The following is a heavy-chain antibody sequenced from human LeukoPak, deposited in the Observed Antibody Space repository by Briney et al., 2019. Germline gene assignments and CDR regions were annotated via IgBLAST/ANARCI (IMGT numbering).Heavy chain of an antibody. J-gene: IGHJ4*02. D-gene: IGHD6-19*01. CDR2: IYSSGST. CDR1: GFTVSSNY. V-gene: IGHV3-66*01. Sequence: GGSLRLSCAASGFTVSSNYISWVRQAPGKGLEWVLVIYSSGSTYYADSVKGRFTISRDNSKNTLYLQMNSLRAEDTAVYYCARSIAVAGYDYWGQGTLVTVSS. CDR3: ARSIAVAGYDY.